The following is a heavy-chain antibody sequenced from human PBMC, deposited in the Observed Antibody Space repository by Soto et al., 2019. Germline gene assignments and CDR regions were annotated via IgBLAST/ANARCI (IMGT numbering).Heavy chain of an antibody. J-gene: IGHJ3*02. CDR2: LSTEGSTT. CDR3: AKDDFFVVGIPRGFDI. V-gene: IGHV3-74*01. Sequence: EVQLVESGGGLVQPGGSLRLSCAASGFTFSRYWMLWVRQAPGEGLVWVSGLSTEGSTTRYVDSVKGCFTIARDNFKNTLYLQMSSLRAEDTAVYYCAKDDFFVVGIPRGFDIWGQGTVGTVSS. D-gene: IGHD3-3*01. CDR1: GFTFSRYW.